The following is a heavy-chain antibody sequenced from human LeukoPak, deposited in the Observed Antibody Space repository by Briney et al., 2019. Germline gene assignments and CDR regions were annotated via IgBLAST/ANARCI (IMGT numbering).Heavy chain of an antibody. V-gene: IGHV4-59*11. J-gene: IGHJ4*02. CDR2: IYNSDSGST. CDR1: GGSISGHY. Sequence: SETLSLTCIVSGGSISGHYWSWIRQHPGMGLEWIGYIYNSDSGSTNYSPSLKSRVTISVDTSKNQFSLKLSSVTAADTAVYYSARGGHYGLDYWGQGTLVTVSS. D-gene: IGHD3-10*01. CDR3: ARGGHYGLDY.